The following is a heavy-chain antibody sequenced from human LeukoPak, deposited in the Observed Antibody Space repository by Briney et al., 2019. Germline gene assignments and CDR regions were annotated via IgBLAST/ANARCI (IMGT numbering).Heavy chain of an antibody. CDR1: GFTFSSYS. J-gene: IGHJ6*02. V-gene: IGHV3-48*01. Sequence: GGSLRLSCAASGFTFSSYSMNWVRQAPGKGLEWVSYITSSSSTIYYADSVKGRFTISRDNAKNSLYLQMNSLRAEDTAVYYCARDRGIYGMDVWGQGTTVTVSS. CDR3: ARDRGIYGMDV. D-gene: IGHD1-1*01. CDR2: ITSSSSTI.